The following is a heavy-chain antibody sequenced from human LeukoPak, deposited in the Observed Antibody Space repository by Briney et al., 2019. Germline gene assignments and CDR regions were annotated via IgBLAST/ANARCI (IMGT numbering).Heavy chain of an antibody. V-gene: IGHV3-23*01. Sequence: GGSRRLSCAASGFTFGTYDMSWVRQPRGKGLEWVSTLACLDSSCTEYYSASVKGRFSISRDKSRSTLSLQLNSLRVEDTAMYYCVRDSEGSFDSWGQGTLVTVSS. CDR2: CLDSSCTE. CDR3: VRDSEGSFDS. D-gene: IGHD3/OR15-3a*01. CDR1: GFTFGTYD. J-gene: IGHJ4*02.